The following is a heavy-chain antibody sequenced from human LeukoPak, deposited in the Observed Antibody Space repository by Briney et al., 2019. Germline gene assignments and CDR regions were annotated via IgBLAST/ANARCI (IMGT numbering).Heavy chain of an antibody. CDR3: AKGGSGFGYSSSSGAFDI. D-gene: IGHD6-6*01. CDR1: GFTFDDYA. V-gene: IGHV3-9*03. CDR2: IGWNSGSI. Sequence: GGSLRLSCAASGFTFDDYAMHWVRQAPGKGLEWVSGIGWNSGSIGYADSVKGRFTISRDNAKNSLYLQMNSLRAEDMALYYCAKGGSGFGYSSSSGAFDIWGQGTMVTVSS. J-gene: IGHJ3*02.